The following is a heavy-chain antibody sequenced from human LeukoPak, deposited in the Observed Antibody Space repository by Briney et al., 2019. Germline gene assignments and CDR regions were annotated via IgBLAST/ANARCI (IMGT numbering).Heavy chain of an antibody. CDR3: ARDRGVDTAMVNWFDP. D-gene: IGHD5-18*01. CDR1: GFNFDDYV. CDR2: INWNGGGR. V-gene: IGHV3-20*04. Sequence: GGSLRLSCAASGFNFDDYVMTWVRQAPGKGLEWVSGINWNGGGRGYADSVKGRFTISRDNAKNSLYLQMNSLRAEDTALYYCARDRGVDTAMVNWFDPWGQGTLVTVSS. J-gene: IGHJ5*02.